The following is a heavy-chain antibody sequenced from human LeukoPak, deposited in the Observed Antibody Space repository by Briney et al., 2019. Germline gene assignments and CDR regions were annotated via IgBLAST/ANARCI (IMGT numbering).Heavy chain of an antibody. CDR2: IYPEDSDT. D-gene: IGHD3-22*01. CDR1: GCTFSRSW. Sequence: GESLKISCEGSGCTFSRSWIGWVRQTPGKGLEWMGVIYPEDSDTRYSPSFQGQVTISADKSISTAYLHWSSLKASDTAMYYCARQAYDYDSSGHLTGYYFDYWGQGTLVTVSS. V-gene: IGHV5-51*01. CDR3: ARQAYDYDSSGHLTGYYFDY. J-gene: IGHJ4*02.